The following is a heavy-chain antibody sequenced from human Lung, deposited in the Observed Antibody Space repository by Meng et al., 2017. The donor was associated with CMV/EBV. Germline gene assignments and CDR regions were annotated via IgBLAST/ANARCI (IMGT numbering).Heavy chain of an antibody. V-gene: IGHV1-2*02. J-gene: IGHJ5*02. Sequence: ASVKVSXKASGYPFTDYFVHWVRQAPGQGLEWMAYIIPNSGGTSYAQKFQGRVTVTRDTSVSTAYMELRNLKSDDTAVYYCARTRKTNSGAGPENSWGQGXLVTVSS. CDR1: GYPFTDYF. CDR2: IIPNSGGT. D-gene: IGHD7-27*01. CDR3: ARTRKTNSGAGPENS.